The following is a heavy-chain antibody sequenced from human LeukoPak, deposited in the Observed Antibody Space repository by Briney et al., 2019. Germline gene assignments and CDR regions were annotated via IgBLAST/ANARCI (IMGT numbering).Heavy chain of an antibody. Sequence: GGSLRLSCAASGFTFSSYGMHWVRQAPGKGLEWVAVISYDGSNKYYADSVKGRFTISRDDSRNTVFLQLNNLRVDDTAVYYCARASWISSADAVWWGQGTLVTVSS. CDR2: ISYDGSNK. V-gene: IGHV3-30*03. CDR1: GFTFSSYG. J-gene: IGHJ4*02. D-gene: IGHD2-2*03. CDR3: ARASWISSADAVW.